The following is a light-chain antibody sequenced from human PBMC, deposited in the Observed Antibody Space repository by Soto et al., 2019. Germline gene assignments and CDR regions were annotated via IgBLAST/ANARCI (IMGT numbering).Light chain of an antibody. CDR3: QQYSNWPPWT. CDR2: RAS. CDR1: QSFSSN. Sequence: DIVLTQSPGTLSLSPGERATLSCRASQSFSSNHLAWYQQKPGQAPRLLIFRASSRATGVPARFSASGSGTEFTLTISGLQSEDFAVYYCQQYSNWPPWTFGPGTKVDIK. V-gene: IGKV3-15*01. J-gene: IGKJ1*01.